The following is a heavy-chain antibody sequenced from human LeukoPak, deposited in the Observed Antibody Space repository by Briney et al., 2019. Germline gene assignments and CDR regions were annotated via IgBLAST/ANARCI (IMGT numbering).Heavy chain of an antibody. V-gene: IGHV3-11*04. D-gene: IGHD3-3*01. Sequence: GGSLRLSCAASGFTFSDYYMSWIRQAPGKGLEWVSYISSSGSTIYYADSVKGRFTISRGNAKNSLYLQMNSLRAEDTAVYYCARGPEYYDFWSGYPVYFDYWGQGTLVTVSS. J-gene: IGHJ4*02. CDR3: ARGPEYYDFWSGYPVYFDY. CDR1: GFTFSDYY. CDR2: ISSSGSTI.